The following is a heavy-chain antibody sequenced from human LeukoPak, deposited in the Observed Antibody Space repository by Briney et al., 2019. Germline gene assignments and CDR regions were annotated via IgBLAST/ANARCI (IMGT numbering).Heavy chain of an antibody. CDR2: ISGSGGSP. J-gene: IGHJ4*02. D-gene: IGHD6-19*01. CDR3: ARGAQWPY. Sequence: GGSLRLSCAASGFTFSNYAMNWVRQAPGKGLEWVSAISGSGGSPYYADSVRGRFTISRDISKNTLYLQMHSLRAEDTAVYYCARGAQWPYWGQGTLVTVSS. V-gene: IGHV3-23*01. CDR1: GFTFSNYA.